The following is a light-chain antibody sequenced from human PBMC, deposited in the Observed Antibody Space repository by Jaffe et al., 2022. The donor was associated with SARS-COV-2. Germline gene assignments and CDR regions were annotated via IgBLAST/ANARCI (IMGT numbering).Light chain of an antibody. Sequence: EIVMTQSPLSLPVTPGEPASISCRSSQSLLHSNGYNYLDWYLQKPGQSPQLLIYLGSNRASGVPDRFSGSGSGTDFTLRISRVEAEDVGAYYCMQGLQTPYTFGRGTNLEIK. V-gene: IGKV2-28*01. CDR3: MQGLQTPYT. CDR2: LGS. J-gene: IGKJ2*01. CDR1: QSLLHSNGYNY.